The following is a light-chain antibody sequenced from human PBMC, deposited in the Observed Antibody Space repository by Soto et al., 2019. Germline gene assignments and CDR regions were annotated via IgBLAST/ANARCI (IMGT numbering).Light chain of an antibody. J-gene: IGLJ2*01. Sequence: QSVLTQPRSVSGSPGQSVTISCTGTSSDVGGYNYVSWYQQHPGKAPKLMIYDVSKRPSGVPDRFSGSKSGNTASLTISGLQAEDEADSYCCSYAGSYTGVFGGGTKLTVL. CDR1: SSDVGGYNY. CDR3: CSYAGSYTGV. CDR2: DVS. V-gene: IGLV2-11*01.